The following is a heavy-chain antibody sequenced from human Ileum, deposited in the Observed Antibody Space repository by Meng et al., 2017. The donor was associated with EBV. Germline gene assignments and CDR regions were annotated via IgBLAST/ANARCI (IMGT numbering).Heavy chain of an antibody. D-gene: IGHD3-9*01. CDR2: IYRSGQM. CDR3: ANYQYFGTGKYDDY. J-gene: IGHJ4*02. CDR1: GSSLSTNT. V-gene: IGHV3-21*01. Sequence: EVQWVESGGGRVKPGGSLTLSVPAPGSSLSTNTTNWVRQAPGKGLEWVSSIYRSGQMYYTESVKGRFTISRDNAKNSVFLQMNDLRAEDAAVYYCANYQYFGTGKYDDYWGQGTLVTVSA.